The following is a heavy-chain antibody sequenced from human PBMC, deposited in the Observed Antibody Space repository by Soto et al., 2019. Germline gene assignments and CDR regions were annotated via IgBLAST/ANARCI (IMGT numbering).Heavy chain of an antibody. V-gene: IGHV4-39*01. CDR3: ARQKKSGNYGVFDY. CDR1: GGSISSSSYY. Sequence: QLQLQESGPGLVKPSETLSLTCTVSGGSISSSSYYWGWIRQPPGKGLEWIGSIYYSGSTYYNPSLKSRVTISVDTSKNQFSLKLSSVTAADTAVYYCARQKKSGNYGVFDYWGQGTLVTVSS. D-gene: IGHD4-4*01. CDR2: IYYSGST. J-gene: IGHJ4*02.